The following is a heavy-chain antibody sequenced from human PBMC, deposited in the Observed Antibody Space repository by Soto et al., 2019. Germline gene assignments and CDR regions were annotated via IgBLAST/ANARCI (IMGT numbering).Heavy chain of an antibody. CDR1: GFTFSGYA. D-gene: IGHD3-3*01. J-gene: IGHJ4*02. CDR2: ISTSGDRP. CDR3: PLKGIFHSHY. V-gene: IGHV3-23*01. Sequence: PGGSLRLSCAASGFTFSGYAMTWVRQAPGKGLEWVSVISTSGDRPDYADSVKGRFTISRDNYNNMPYLQMNSLRVEDTAIYYCPLKGIFHSHYWGQGTPVTFSS.